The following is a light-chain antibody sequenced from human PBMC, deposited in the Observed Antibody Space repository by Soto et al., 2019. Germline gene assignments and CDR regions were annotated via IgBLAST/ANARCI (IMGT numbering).Light chain of an antibody. Sequence: EIVLTQSPGNLSLSPGERATLSCRASQSVSSIYLAWYQQKPGQAPRLIIYGASSRATGIPDRFSGSGSGTDFTITISRLEQEDCATYYCQQSDSITRTFGQGTKVDIK. CDR3: QQSDSITRT. CDR1: QSVSSIY. CDR2: GAS. V-gene: IGKV3-20*01. J-gene: IGKJ1*01.